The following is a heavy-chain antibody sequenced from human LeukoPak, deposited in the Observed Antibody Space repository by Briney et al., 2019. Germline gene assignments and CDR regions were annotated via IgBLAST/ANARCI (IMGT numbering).Heavy chain of an antibody. Sequence: GGSLRLSCAASGFTFSSYAMSWVRQAPGKGLEWVSAISGSGGSTYYADSVKGRSTISRDNSKNTLYLQMNSLRAEDTAVYYCAKGKGNVAARRGPFDYWGQGTLVTVSS. J-gene: IGHJ4*02. CDR1: GFTFSSYA. V-gene: IGHV3-23*01. CDR3: AKGKGNVAARRGPFDY. CDR2: ISGSGGST. D-gene: IGHD6-6*01.